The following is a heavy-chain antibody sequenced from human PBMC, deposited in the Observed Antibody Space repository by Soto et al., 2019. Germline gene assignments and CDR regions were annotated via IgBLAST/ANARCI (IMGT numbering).Heavy chain of an antibody. CDR3: AREENLNSGFDY. V-gene: IGHV4-39*02. J-gene: IGHJ4*02. CDR1: GGSMSSSSHY. CDR2: IYYSGST. D-gene: IGHD1-7*01. Sequence: QLQLQESGPGLVKPSETLSLTCTVSGGSMSSSSHYWGWISQPPGKGLEWIGNIYYSGSTYYNPSLKSRITISVDTSRNQFSLKLSSVTAAETAVYYCAREENLNSGFDYWGQGTLVTVSS.